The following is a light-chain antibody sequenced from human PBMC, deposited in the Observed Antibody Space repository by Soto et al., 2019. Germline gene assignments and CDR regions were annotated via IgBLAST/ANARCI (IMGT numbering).Light chain of an antibody. V-gene: IGLV1-47*01. CDR1: SSNIGGTY. Sequence: QSVLTQPPSASGTPGQSVTISCSGSSSNIGGTYVSWFQQVPGTAPKLLIYRSNQRPSGVPDRFSGSKSGTSASLAISGLRSEDEADYYWASWVGSLSRWVFGGGTKVTVL. J-gene: IGLJ3*02. CDR2: RSN. CDR3: ASWVGSLSRWV.